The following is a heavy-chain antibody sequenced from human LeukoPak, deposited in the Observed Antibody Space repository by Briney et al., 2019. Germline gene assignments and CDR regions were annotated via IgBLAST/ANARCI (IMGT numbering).Heavy chain of an antibody. J-gene: IGHJ3*02. CDR1: GFTFSSSV. V-gene: IGHV3-13*01. D-gene: IGHD4-17*01. Sequence: GGSLRLSCVASGFTFSSSVMHWVRQATGKGLEWVSAIGTAGDTYYPGSVKGRFTISRENAKNSLYLQMNSLRVGDTAVYYCARLRSAAFDIWGQGTMVTVSS. CDR2: IGTAGDT. CDR3: ARLRSAAFDI.